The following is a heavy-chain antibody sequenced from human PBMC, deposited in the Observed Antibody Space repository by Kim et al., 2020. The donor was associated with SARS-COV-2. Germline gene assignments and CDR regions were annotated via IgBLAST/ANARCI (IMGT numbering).Heavy chain of an antibody. V-gene: IGHV1-24*01. CDR3: ATGPSREYYYYYGMDV. J-gene: IGHJ6*02. CDR1: GYTLTELS. Sequence: ASVKVSCKVSGYTLTELSMHWVRQAPGKGLEWMGGFDPEDGETIYAQKFQGRVTMTEDTSTDTAYMELSSLRSEDTAVYYCATGPSREYYYYYGMDVWGQGTTVTVSS. CDR2: FDPEDGET.